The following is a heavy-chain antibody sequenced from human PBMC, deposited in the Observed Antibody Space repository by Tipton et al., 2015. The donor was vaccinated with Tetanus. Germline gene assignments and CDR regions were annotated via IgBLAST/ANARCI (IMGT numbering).Heavy chain of an antibody. CDR1: GGSIDSINW. J-gene: IGHJ4*02. V-gene: IGHV4-4*01. CDR2: ASDSGYT. Sequence: TLSLTCAVSGGSIDSINWWSWVRQPPGQVLEWIGEASDSGYTNYNPPLKIRVTISVDKSTDHFSLKLDSVTAADTAVYFCARSNVLRLLDCWGQGTLVTVSS. D-gene: IGHD3-3*01. CDR3: ARSNVLRLLDC.